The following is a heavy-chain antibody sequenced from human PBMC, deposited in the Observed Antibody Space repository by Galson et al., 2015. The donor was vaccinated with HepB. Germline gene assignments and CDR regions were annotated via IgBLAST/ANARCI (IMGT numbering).Heavy chain of an antibody. CDR1: GYTFTSYD. V-gene: IGHV1-8*01. J-gene: IGHJ5*02. CDR3: ARGQRYDFWSGSQSDWFDP. Sequence: SVKVSCKASGYTFTSYDINWVRQATGQGLEWMGWMNPNSGNTGYAQKFQGRVTMTRNTSISTAYMELSSLRSEDTAVYYCARGQRYDFWSGSQSDWFDPWGQGTLVTVSS. CDR2: MNPNSGNT. D-gene: IGHD3-3*01.